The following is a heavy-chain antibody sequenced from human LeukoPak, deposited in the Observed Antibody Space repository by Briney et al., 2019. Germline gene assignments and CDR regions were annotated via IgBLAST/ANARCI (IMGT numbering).Heavy chain of an antibody. Sequence: KPSETLSLTCTVSGGSISSSSYYWGWIRQPPGKGLEWIGSIYYSGSTYYNPSLKSRVTISVDTSKNQFSLKLSSVTAADTAVYYYARGLPLRSGYYPRAGAFDIWGQGTMVTVSS. D-gene: IGHD3-22*01. CDR1: GGSISSSSYY. J-gene: IGHJ3*02. V-gene: IGHV4-39*07. CDR2: IYYSGST. CDR3: ARGLPLRSGYYPRAGAFDI.